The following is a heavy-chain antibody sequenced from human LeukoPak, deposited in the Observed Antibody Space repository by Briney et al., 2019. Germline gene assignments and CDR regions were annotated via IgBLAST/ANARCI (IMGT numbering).Heavy chain of an antibody. CDR3: AKRRAMVTNY. V-gene: IGHV3-30-3*01. D-gene: IGHD5-18*01. CDR2: ISYDGSNK. Sequence: GGSLRLSCAASGFTFSSYAMHWVRQAPGKGLEWVAVISYDGSNKYYADSVKGRFTISRENSKNTLYLQMNSLRAEDTAVYYCAKRRAMVTNYWGQGTLVTVSS. J-gene: IGHJ4*02. CDR1: GFTFSSYA.